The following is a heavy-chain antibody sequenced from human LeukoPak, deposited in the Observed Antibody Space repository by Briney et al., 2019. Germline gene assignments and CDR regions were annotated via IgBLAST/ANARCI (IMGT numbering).Heavy chain of an antibody. CDR2: ISGYNGNT. V-gene: IGHV1-18*04. Sequence: ASVKVSCKASGYTFTSYYMHWVRQAPGQGPEWMGWISGYNGNTNYAQNLQGRVTMTQDTSTSTAYMELRSLRSDDTAVYYCAKYDIWSAYYMDVWGKGTTVTVSS. J-gene: IGHJ6*03. CDR3: AKYDIWSAYYMDV. D-gene: IGHD3-3*01. CDR1: GYTFTSYY.